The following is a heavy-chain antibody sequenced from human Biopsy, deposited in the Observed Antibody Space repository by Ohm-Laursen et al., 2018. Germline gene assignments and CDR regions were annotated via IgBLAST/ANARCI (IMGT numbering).Heavy chain of an antibody. CDR1: GFTFNSYG. CDR3: AKDRYNYTPIGGFSMDV. Sequence: SLRLSCSASGFTFNSYGMQWVRQAPGKGLEWVAFIFYDGSNTYYADSVKGRFTISRDNSRDTLYLQMGSLRAEDTAVYYCAKDRYNYTPIGGFSMDVWGQGTTVTVSS. J-gene: IGHJ6*02. D-gene: IGHD5-18*01. CDR2: IFYDGSNT. V-gene: IGHV3-30*02.